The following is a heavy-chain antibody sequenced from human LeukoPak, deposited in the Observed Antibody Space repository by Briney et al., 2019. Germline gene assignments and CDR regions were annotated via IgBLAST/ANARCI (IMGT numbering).Heavy chain of an antibody. CDR2: ISSSSSTI. D-gene: IGHD1-26*01. Sequence: GGSLRLSCAASGFTFSSYSMNWVRQAPGKGLEWVSYISSSSSTIYYADSVKGRFTISRDNAKNTLYLQMNSLRAEDTAVYYCATLGARGDYWGQGTLVTVSS. CDR3: ATLGARGDY. CDR1: GFTFSSYS. V-gene: IGHV3-48*04. J-gene: IGHJ4*02.